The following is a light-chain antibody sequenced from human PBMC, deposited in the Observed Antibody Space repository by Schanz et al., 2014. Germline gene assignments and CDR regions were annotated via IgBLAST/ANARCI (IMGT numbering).Light chain of an antibody. Sequence: QSVLTQPPSVSGTPGQRVTISCSGGSSNIGSNYVYWYQQLPGTAPKVLIYGNNQRPSGVPDRFSGSKSGTSASLAISGLQSEDEADYYCAAWDDSLNGHWVFGGGTKLTVL. CDR1: SSNIGSNY. CDR3: AAWDDSLNGHWV. CDR2: GNN. J-gene: IGLJ3*02. V-gene: IGLV1-44*01.